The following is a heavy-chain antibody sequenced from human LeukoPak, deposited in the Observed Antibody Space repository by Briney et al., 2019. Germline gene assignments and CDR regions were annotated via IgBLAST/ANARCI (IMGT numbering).Heavy chain of an antibody. J-gene: IGHJ4*02. CDR1: GYRFTSYW. D-gene: IGHD3-22*01. V-gene: IGHV5-51*01. CDR3: ARVYYYDSSGSSLDH. CDR2: IYPGDSDT. Sequence: GESLKISCKGSGYRFTSYWIGWVRQMPGKGLEWMGIIYPGDSDTRYNPSFQGQVTISADKSISTAYLQWSSLKASDTAMYYCARVYYYDSSGSSLDHWGQGTLVTVSS.